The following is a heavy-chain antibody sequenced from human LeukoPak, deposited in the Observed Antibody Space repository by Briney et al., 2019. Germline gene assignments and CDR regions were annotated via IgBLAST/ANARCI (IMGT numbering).Heavy chain of an antibody. CDR3: AAVVVGAFGAKNYFDY. V-gene: IGHV4-4*07. CDR1: GDSISGKY. J-gene: IGHJ4*02. D-gene: IGHD2-15*01. Sequence: PSETLSLTCIVSGDSISGKYWSWIRRPAGKGLEWLGRIYSSGTTDYSPSLMSRVTMSLDTSKNQFSLKLSSVTAADTAVYYCAAVVVGAFGAKNYFDYWGQGTLVTVSS. CDR2: IYSSGTT.